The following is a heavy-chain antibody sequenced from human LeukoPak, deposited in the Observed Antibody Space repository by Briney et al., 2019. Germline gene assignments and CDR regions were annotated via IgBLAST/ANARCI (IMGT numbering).Heavy chain of an antibody. Sequence: GGSLRLSCAASGFTFDDYGMSWVRQAPGKGLEWVSGINWSGGSTGYADSVKGLFTISRDNAKNSLYLQMNSLRVEDTALYHCARGSGSGSFYPSSYWGQGTLVTVSS. D-gene: IGHD3-10*01. CDR1: GFTFDDYG. J-gene: IGHJ4*02. CDR2: INWSGGST. V-gene: IGHV3-20*01. CDR3: ARGSGSGSFYPSSY.